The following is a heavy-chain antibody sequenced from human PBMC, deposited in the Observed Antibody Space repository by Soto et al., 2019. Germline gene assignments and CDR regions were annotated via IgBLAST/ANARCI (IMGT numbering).Heavy chain of an antibody. Sequence: QVQLQESGPGLVQPSQTLSLTCTASGVSVSRDYQWIWIRQPPGKGLEWIGHILYSGSPYYHPSLRSRLGISVDTSKNQFSLKEKSVTAADTAVYYCASAWDFWGQGTLVTVSS. D-gene: IGHD1-26*01. CDR3: ASAWDF. CDR2: ILYSGSP. J-gene: IGHJ1*01. CDR1: GVSVSRDYQ. V-gene: IGHV4-30-4*01.